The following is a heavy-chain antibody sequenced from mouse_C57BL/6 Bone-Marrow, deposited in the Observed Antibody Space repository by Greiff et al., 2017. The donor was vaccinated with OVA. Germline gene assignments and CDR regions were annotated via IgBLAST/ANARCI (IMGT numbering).Heavy chain of an antibody. CDR3: TIYGGYFDV. D-gene: IGHD1-1*02. Sequence: EVMLVESGGGLVQPGGSMKLSCVASGFTFSNYWMNWVRQSPEKGLEWVAQIRLKSDNYATHYAESVKGRFTISRDDSKSSVYLQMNNLRAEDTGIYYCTIYGGYFDVWGTGTTVTVSS. CDR2: IRLKSDNYAT. V-gene: IGHV6-3*01. CDR1: GFTFSNYW. J-gene: IGHJ1*03.